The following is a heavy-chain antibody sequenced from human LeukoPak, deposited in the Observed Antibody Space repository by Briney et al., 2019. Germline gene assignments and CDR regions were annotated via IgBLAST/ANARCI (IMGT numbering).Heavy chain of an antibody. CDR2: ISYDGSNK. J-gene: IGHJ4*02. CDR1: GFTFSSYA. D-gene: IGHD6-19*01. CDR3: ARALQWLGYFDY. Sequence: GRSLRLSCAASGFTFSSYAMHWVRQAPGMGLEWVAVISYDGSNKYYADSVKGRFTISRDNSKNTLYLQMNSLRAEDTAVYYCARALQWLGYFDYWGQGTLVTVSS. V-gene: IGHV3-30-3*01.